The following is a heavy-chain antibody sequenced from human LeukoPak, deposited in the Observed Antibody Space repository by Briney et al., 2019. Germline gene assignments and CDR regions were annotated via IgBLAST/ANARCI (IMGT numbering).Heavy chain of an antibody. J-gene: IGHJ4*02. CDR1: GFTFSSYA. D-gene: IGHD2-21*02. CDR3: AREVTGFDY. V-gene: IGHV3-30-3*01. Sequence: GSLRLSCAASGFTFSSYAMHWVRQAPGKGLEWVAVISYDGSNKYYADSVKGRFTISRDNSKNTLYLQMNSLRAEDTAVYYCAREVTGFDYWGQGTLVTVSS. CDR2: ISYDGSNK.